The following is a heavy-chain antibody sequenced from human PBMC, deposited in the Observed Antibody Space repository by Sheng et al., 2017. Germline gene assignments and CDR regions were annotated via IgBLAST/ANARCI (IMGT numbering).Heavy chain of an antibody. CDR3: ARGRYYYGSGSYYTLWYFDY. V-gene: IGHV4-34*01. J-gene: IGHJ4*02. CDR2: INHSGST. CDR1: GGSFSGYY. Sequence: QVQLQQWGAGLLKPSETLSLTCAVYGGSFSGYYWSWIRQPPGKGLEWIGEINHSGSTNYNPSLKSRVTISVDTSKNQFSLKLSSVTAADTAVYYCARGRYYYGSGSYYTLWYFDYWGQGPWSPSPQ. D-gene: IGHD3-10*01.